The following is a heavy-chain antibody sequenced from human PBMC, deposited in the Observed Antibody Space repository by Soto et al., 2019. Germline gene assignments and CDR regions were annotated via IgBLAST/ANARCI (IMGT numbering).Heavy chain of an antibody. D-gene: IGHD4-17*01. J-gene: IGHJ4*02. CDR3: ARGGGETTVTPWAIY. Sequence: QVQLVQSGAEVKKPGSSVKVSCKASGGTFSSYTISWVRQAPGQGLEWMGRIIPILGIANYAQKFQGRVTITADKSTSKAYMEVSSLRDEDTAVYYCARGGGETTVTPWAIYWGQGTLVTVSS. CDR2: IIPILGIA. V-gene: IGHV1-69*02. CDR1: GGTFSSYT.